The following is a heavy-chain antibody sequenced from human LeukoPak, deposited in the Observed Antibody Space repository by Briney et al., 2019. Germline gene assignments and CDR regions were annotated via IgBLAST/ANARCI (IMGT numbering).Heavy chain of an antibody. Sequence: GGSLRLSCAASGFTFSSYGMHWVRQAPGKGLEWVAVISYDGSNKYYADSVKSRFTISRDNSKNTLYLQMNSLRAEDTAVYYCAKSREDDILTGTTSIDYWGQGTLVTVSS. V-gene: IGHV3-30*18. CDR2: ISYDGSNK. J-gene: IGHJ4*02. D-gene: IGHD3-9*01. CDR3: AKSREDDILTGTTSIDY. CDR1: GFTFSSYG.